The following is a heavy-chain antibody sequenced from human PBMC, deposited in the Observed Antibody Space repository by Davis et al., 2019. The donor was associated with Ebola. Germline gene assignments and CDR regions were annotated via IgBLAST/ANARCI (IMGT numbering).Heavy chain of an antibody. CDR2: ISAYNGNT. CDR3: ARAVTMVLPSGWFDP. CDR1: GYTFTRYG. V-gene: IGHV1-18*01. D-gene: IGHD3-10*01. J-gene: IGHJ5*02. Sequence: AASVKVSCKASGYTFTRYGISWVRQPPGQGLEWMGWISAYNGNTNYAQNLQGRVTMTTDTSTSTAYMEVRSLRYDDTAVYYCARAVTMVLPSGWFDPWGQGTLVTVSS.